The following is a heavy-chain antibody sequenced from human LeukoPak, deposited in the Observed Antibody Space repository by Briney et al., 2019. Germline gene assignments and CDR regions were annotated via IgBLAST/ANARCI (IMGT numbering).Heavy chain of an antibody. V-gene: IGHV3-30*18. J-gene: IGHJ4*02. D-gene: IGHD1-26*01. CDR1: GFTVSSNY. Sequence: GGSLRLSCAASGFTVSSNYMHWVPQAPGKGLEWVALISYDVSNKYYADSVKGRFTISRDNSKNTLYLQMNSLRAEDTAVYYCAKDLKWDLTDGFDYWGQGTLVTVSS. CDR3: AKDLKWDLTDGFDY. CDR2: ISYDVSNK.